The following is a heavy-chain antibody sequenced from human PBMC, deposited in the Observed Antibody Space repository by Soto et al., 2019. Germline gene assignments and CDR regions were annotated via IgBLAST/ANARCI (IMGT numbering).Heavy chain of an antibody. Sequence: GGSLRLCCAAPGFTFSSYGMHWVRQAPGKGLEWVAVIWYDGSNKYYADSVKGRFTISRDNSKNTLYLQMNSLRAEDTAVYYCARNGPTGYYYYGMDVWGQGTTVTVSS. D-gene: IGHD3-9*01. CDR2: IWYDGSNK. V-gene: IGHV3-33*01. CDR1: GFTFSSYG. J-gene: IGHJ6*02. CDR3: ARNGPTGYYYYGMDV.